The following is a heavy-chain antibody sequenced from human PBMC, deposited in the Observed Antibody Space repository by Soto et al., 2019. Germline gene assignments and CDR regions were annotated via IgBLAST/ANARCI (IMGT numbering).Heavy chain of an antibody. CDR3: ARVYNWNYGVNWFDP. D-gene: IGHD1-7*01. V-gene: IGHV1-8*01. Sequence: ASVKVSCKASGYTFTSYDINWVRQATGQGLEWMGWMNPNSGNTGYAQKFQGRVTMTRNTSISTAYMELSSLRSEDTAVYYCARVYNWNYGVNWFDPWGQGTLVAVSS. CDR1: GYTFTSYD. CDR2: MNPNSGNT. J-gene: IGHJ5*02.